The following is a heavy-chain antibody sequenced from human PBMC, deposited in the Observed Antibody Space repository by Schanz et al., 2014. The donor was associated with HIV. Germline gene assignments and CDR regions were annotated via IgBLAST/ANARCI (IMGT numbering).Heavy chain of an antibody. CDR2: IKEDGIEK. Sequence: VQLVESGGGVVRPGKSLRLSCAASGFRFRSYWMSWVRQAPGKGPEWVANIKEDGIEKYYVDSVKGRFTISRDNAKNSLYLNMYSLRAEDTAVYFCAKSNGGDTAVVQYYFDYWGQGTLVSVSS. D-gene: IGHD5-18*01. V-gene: IGHV3-7*01. J-gene: IGHJ4*02. CDR1: GFRFRSYW. CDR3: AKSNGGDTAVVQYYFDY.